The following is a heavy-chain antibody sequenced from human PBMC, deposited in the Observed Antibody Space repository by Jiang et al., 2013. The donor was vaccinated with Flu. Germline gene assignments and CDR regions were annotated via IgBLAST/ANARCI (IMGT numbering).Heavy chain of an antibody. V-gene: IGHV3-30-3*01. CDR3: ARDLTGTTLFDP. CDR2: ISYDGSNK. J-gene: IGHJ5*02. CDR1: GFTFSSYA. Sequence: QLVESGGGVVQPGRSLRLSCAASGFTFSSYAMHWVRQAPGKGLEWVAVISYDGSNKYYADSVKGRFTISRDNSKNTLYLQMNSLRAEDTAVYYCARDLTGTTLFDPWGQGTLVTVSS. D-gene: IGHD1-1*01.